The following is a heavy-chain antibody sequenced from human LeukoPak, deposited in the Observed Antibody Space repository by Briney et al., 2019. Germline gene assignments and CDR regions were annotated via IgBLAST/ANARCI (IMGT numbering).Heavy chain of an antibody. D-gene: IGHD5-24*01. CDR1: GFTFSSYE. Sequence: GGSLRLSCVASGFTFSSYEMNWVRQAPGEGLEWVSYISSSGSTRYYADSVKGRFTISRDNAKNSLYLQMNSLRAEDTAVYYCARDLEEDGDWGQGTLVTVSS. V-gene: IGHV3-48*03. CDR2: ISSSGSTR. CDR3: ARDLEEDGD. J-gene: IGHJ4*02.